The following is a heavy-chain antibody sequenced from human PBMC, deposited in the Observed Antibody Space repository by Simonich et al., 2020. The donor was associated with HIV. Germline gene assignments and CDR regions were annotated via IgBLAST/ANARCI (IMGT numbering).Heavy chain of an antibody. CDR2: ISWNSGSI. CDR3: AKDRYSSSSGSFDY. Sequence: EVQLVESGGGLVQPGRSLRLSCAASGFTFDDYAMHWVRQAPGKGLKWVSGISWNSGSIGYADSVKGRFTNSRDNAKNSLYLQMNSLRAEDMALYYCAKDRYSSSSGSFDYWGQGTLVTVSS. V-gene: IGHV3-9*03. J-gene: IGHJ4*02. CDR1: GFTFDDYA. D-gene: IGHD6-6*01.